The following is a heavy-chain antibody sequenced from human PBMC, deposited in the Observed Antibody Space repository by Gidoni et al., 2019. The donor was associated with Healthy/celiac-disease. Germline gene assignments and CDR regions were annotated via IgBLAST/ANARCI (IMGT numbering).Heavy chain of an antibody. Sequence: EVQLVETGGGLIQPGGSLRLSCAASGFTVSSNYMSWVRQAPGKGLEWVSVIYSGGSTYYADSVKGRFTISRDNSKNTLYLQMNSLRAEDTAVYYCARDKRAVAGTFYYYYGMDVWGQGTTVTVSS. CDR3: ARDKRAVAGTFYYYYGMDV. J-gene: IGHJ6*02. CDR2: IYSGGST. D-gene: IGHD6-19*01. V-gene: IGHV3-53*02. CDR1: GFTVSSNY.